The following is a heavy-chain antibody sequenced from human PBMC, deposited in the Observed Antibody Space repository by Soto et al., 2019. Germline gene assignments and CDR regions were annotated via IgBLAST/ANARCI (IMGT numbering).Heavy chain of an antibody. Sequence: WWSLRLSCSASVFTCGSPYSHGMSWVRQSPGKGPEWVSTISSNGANTHYAESVKGRFTISKDASRNTVHLHMNSLRAEDTATYFCVSWVSAHFDYWGHGTPVTVSS. V-gene: IGHV3-23*01. CDR1: VFTCGSPYSHG. D-gene: IGHD2-8*01. CDR2: ISSNGANT. CDR3: VSWVSAHFDY. J-gene: IGHJ4*01.